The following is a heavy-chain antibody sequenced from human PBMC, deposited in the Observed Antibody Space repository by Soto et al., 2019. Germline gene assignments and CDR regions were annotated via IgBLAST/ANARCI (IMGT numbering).Heavy chain of an antibody. Sequence: EVQLVESAGGLVKPGGSLRLSCVASGCSFNEAWMNWVRQATGQGLEWVGRIKTSAGGGATNYAAPVQGRFTISRDDSKNTLYLHMNSLRTEDTAIYYCTTGSVEGICGQGTTVIVS. CDR2: IKTSAGGGAT. CDR1: GCSFNEAW. CDR3: TTGSVEGI. J-gene: IGHJ6*02. V-gene: IGHV3-15*07. D-gene: IGHD2-15*01.